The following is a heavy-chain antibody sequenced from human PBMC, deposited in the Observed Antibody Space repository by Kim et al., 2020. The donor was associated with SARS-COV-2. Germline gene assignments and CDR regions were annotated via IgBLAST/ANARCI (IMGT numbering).Heavy chain of an antibody. CDR1: GITVNGNY. CDR3: ATRSNDWSSWYFDL. Sequence: GGSLRLSRATSGITVNGNYVTWVRQAPGKGLEWVSVMYGDDTSDYANSVRGRFPMSRDTSTNTFYLHMNSVTAEDTALYYCATRSNDWSSWYFDLWGRGTLVTVSS. V-gene: IGHV3-66*02. D-gene: IGHD3-9*01. J-gene: IGHJ2*01. CDR2: MYGDDTS.